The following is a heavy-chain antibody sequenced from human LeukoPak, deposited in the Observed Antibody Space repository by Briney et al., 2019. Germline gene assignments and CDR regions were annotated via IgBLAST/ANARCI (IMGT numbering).Heavy chain of an antibody. Sequence: GGSLRLSCAASGFIFSHYGMNWVRQAPGKGLEWVSGITSRSTTYYADSVKGRFTISRDNSKNMVWLQINSPTAEDTATYYCAKDGNWARFDDWGQGTLVTVSS. CDR2: ITSRSTT. J-gene: IGHJ4*02. D-gene: IGHD7-27*01. V-gene: IGHV3-23*01. CDR3: AKDGNWARFDD. CDR1: GFIFSHYG.